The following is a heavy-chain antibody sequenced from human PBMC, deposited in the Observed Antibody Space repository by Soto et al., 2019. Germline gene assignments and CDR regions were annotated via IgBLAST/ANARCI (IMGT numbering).Heavy chain of an antibody. V-gene: IGHV3-23*01. Sequence: PGGSLRLSCAASGFTFSGYAMSWVRQAPGKGLEWVSAVSGGGVSTYYADSVKGRFTISRDNSKKTLYLQMNSLRAEDTAVYYCAKIGRNFDWRVFDYWGQGTLVTVSS. CDR1: GFTFSGYA. J-gene: IGHJ4*02. CDR3: AKIGRNFDWRVFDY. CDR2: VSGGGVST. D-gene: IGHD3-9*01.